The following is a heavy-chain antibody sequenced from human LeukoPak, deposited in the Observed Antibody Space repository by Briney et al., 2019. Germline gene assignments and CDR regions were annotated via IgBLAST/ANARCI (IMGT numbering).Heavy chain of an antibody. CDR3: ARVPVVVAATYYYYYGMDV. V-gene: IGHV4-59*01. CDR1: GGSISRYY. CDR2: IYYSGST. D-gene: IGHD2-15*01. Sequence: SETLSLTCTVSGGSISRYYWSWIRQPPGKGLEWIGYIYYSGSTNYNPSLKSRVTISVDTSKNQFSLKLSSVTAADTAVYYCARVPVVVAATYYYYYGMDVWGQGTTVTVSS. J-gene: IGHJ6*02.